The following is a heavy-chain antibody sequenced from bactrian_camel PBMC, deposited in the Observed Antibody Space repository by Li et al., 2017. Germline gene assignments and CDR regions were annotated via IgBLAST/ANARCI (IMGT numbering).Heavy chain of an antibody. D-gene: IGHD2*01. Sequence: VQLVESGGGSVQAGGSLRLSCAASGYTVSSTRMGWFRQAPGKEREGVAFVYFGGSRTYYADSVKGRFTLSRESAENTLYLQMSGLRPEDATVYFCALEQHSYNPCWARGDFGYWGHGTQVTVS. J-gene: IGHJ6*01. CDR2: VYFGGSRT. V-gene: IGHV3S31*01. CDR3: ALEQHSYNPCWARGDFGY. CDR1: GYTVSSTR.